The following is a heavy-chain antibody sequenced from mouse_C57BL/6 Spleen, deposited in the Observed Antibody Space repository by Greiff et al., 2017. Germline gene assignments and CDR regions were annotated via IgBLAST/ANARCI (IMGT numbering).Heavy chain of an antibody. J-gene: IGHJ2*01. CDR2: ISDGGSYT. CDR1: GFTFSSYA. CDR3: AREYYGSSYHYFDY. V-gene: IGHV5-4*01. D-gene: IGHD1-1*01. Sequence: EVKLVESGGGLVKPGGSLKLSCAASGFTFSSYAMSWVRQTPEKRLEWVATISDGGSYTYYPDNVKGRFTISRDNAKNNLYLQMSHLKSEDTAMYYCAREYYGSSYHYFDYWGQGTTLTVSS.